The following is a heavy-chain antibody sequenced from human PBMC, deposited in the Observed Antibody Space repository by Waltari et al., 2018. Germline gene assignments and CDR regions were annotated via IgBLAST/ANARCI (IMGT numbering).Heavy chain of an antibody. Sequence: QLQLQESGPGLVKPSETLSLTCTVSGGSISSSSYYWGWIRQPPGKGLEWIGSIYYSGSTYDNPALKSRVTRSVDTSKNEFARKLSAVTAADTAVYYCARSQYYYDSSGYYYYYWGQGTLVTVSS. J-gene: IGHJ4*02. D-gene: IGHD3-22*01. CDR1: GGSISSSSYY. CDR3: ARSQYYYDSSGYYYYY. CDR2: IYYSGST. V-gene: IGHV4-39*07.